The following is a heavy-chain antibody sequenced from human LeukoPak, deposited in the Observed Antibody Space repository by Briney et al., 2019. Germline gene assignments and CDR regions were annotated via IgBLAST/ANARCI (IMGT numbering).Heavy chain of an antibody. V-gene: IGHV4-34*01. Sequence: PSETLSLTCAVYGGSLSGYYWSWIRQPPGKGLEWIGEINHSGSTNYNPPLKSRVTISVDTSKNQFSLKLSSVTAADTAVYYCARGPRYDYWGQGTLVTVSS. CDR3: ARGPRYDY. D-gene: IGHD3-9*01. CDR1: GGSLSGYY. CDR2: INHSGST. J-gene: IGHJ4*02.